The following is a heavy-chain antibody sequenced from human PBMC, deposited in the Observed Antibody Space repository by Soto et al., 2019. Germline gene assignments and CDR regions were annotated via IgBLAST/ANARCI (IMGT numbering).Heavy chain of an antibody. D-gene: IGHD3-9*01. J-gene: IGHJ5*02. CDR1: GYSFTSYW. V-gene: IGHV5-51*01. CDR2: IYPGDSDT. CDR3: AKTVPSYDILTGYYMGVAANWFDP. Sequence: GESLKISCKGSGYSFTSYWIGWVRQVPGKGLEWMGIIYPGDSDTRYSPSFQGQVTISADKSISTAYLQWSSLKASDTAMYYCAKTVPSYDILTGYYMGVAANWFDPWGQGTLVTVSS.